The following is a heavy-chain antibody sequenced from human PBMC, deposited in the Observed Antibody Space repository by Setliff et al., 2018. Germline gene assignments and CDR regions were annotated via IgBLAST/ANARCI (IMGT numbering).Heavy chain of an antibody. V-gene: IGHV3-30*04. CDR3: ARDRRRYSSGWSLFGY. Sequence: GGSLRLSCAASRFTFSSYAMHWVRQPPGKGLEWVAVISYDGSNKYYADSVKGRFTISRDNSKNTLYLQMNSLRPEDTAVYYCARDRRRYSSGWSLFGYWGQGTLVTVSS. D-gene: IGHD6-19*01. CDR1: RFTFSSYA. J-gene: IGHJ4*02. CDR2: ISYDGSNK.